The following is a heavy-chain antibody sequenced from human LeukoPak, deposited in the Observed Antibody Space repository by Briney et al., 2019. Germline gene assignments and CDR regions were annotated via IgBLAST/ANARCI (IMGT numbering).Heavy chain of an antibody. J-gene: IGHJ6*03. V-gene: IGHV4-4*09. CDR2: IYTSGST. CDR1: GGSISSYY. CDR3: ARQVAAAGIYYYYYMDV. Sequence: SETLSLTCTVSGGSISSYYGSWIRQPPGKGLEWIGYIYTSGSTNYNPSLKSRVTISVDTSKNQFSLKLSSVTAADTAVYYCARQVAAAGIYYYYYMDVWGKGTTVTVSS. D-gene: IGHD6-13*01.